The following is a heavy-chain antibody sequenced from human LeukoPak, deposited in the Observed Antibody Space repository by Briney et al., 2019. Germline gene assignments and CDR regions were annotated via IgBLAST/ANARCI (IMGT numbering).Heavy chain of an antibody. J-gene: IGHJ4*02. D-gene: IGHD1-14*01. V-gene: IGHV3-21*01. CDR1: GFTFSSYS. CDR3: ARDPDHLFYFDY. CDR2: ISSSSSYI. Sequence: GGSLRLSCAASGFTFSSYSMNWVRQAPGKGLEWVSSISSSSSYIYYADSVKGRFTISRDNAKNSLYLQMNSLRAEDTAVYYCARDPDHLFYFDYWGQGTLVTVSS.